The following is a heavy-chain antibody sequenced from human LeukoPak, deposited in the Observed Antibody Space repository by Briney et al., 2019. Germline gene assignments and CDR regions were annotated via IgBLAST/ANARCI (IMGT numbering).Heavy chain of an antibody. V-gene: IGHV3-23*01. J-gene: IGHJ4*02. Sequence: GGSLRLSCAASGFTFSNYAMSWVRQAPGKGLEWVSAISANGGGTYYADSVKGRFTISRDNPKNTLYLQMNSLRAEDTAVYYCAKGSSPFDYWGQGTLVTVSS. CDR3: AKGSSPFDY. D-gene: IGHD6-13*01. CDR1: GFTFSNYA. CDR2: ISANGGGT.